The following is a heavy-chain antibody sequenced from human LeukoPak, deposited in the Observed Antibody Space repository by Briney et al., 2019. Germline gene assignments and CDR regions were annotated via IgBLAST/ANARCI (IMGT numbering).Heavy chain of an antibody. CDR1: GYTFTGYY. Sequence: GASVKVSCKASGYTFTGYYMHWVRQAPGQGLEWMGWMNPNSGNTGYAQKLQGRVTMTTDTSTSTAYMELRSLRSDDTAVYYCARDLRRGSSTWYASGGDYWGQGTRVTVSP. J-gene: IGHJ4*02. V-gene: IGHV1-18*04. D-gene: IGHD6-13*01. CDR2: MNPNSGNT. CDR3: ARDLRRGSSTWYASGGDY.